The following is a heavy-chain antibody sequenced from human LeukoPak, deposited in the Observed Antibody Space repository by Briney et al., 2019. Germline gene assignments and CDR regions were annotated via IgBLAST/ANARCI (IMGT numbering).Heavy chain of an antibody. CDR2: ISGSGGST. J-gene: IGHJ4*02. CDR3: AKPRGYDSSGYNVDY. D-gene: IGHD3-22*01. V-gene: IGHV3-23*01. Sequence: GGSLRLSCAASGFTFSSYAMSWVRQAPGKGLEWVSAISGSGGSTYHADSVKGRFTISRDNSKNTLYLQMNSLRAEDTAVYYCAKPRGYDSSGYNVDYWGQGTLVTVSS. CDR1: GFTFSSYA.